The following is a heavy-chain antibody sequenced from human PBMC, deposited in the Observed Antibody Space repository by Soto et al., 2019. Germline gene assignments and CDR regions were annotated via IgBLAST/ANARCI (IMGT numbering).Heavy chain of an antibody. Sequence: QVQLVESGGGVVQPGRSLRLSCAASGFTFSSYGMHWVRQAPGKGLEWVAVISYDGSNKYYADSVKGRFTISRDNSKNTLYLQMNSLRAEDTAVYYCAKDSEISAVAGVDYWGQGTLVTVSS. CDR3: AKDSEISAVAGVDY. J-gene: IGHJ4*02. CDR1: GFTFSSYG. V-gene: IGHV3-30*18. D-gene: IGHD6-19*01. CDR2: ISYDGSNK.